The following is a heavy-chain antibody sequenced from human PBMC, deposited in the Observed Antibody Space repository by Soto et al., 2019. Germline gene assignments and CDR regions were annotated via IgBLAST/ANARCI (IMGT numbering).Heavy chain of an antibody. CDR2: IYYSGST. D-gene: IGHD3-3*01. CDR3: ARVRGPKIGGVLDY. V-gene: IGHV4-30-4*01. CDR1: GGSISSGDYY. Sequence: QVQLQESGPGLVKPSQTLSLTCTVSGGSISSGDYYWSWIRQPPGKGLEWIGYIYYSGSTYYNPSLKCRVTISVDTSKNQVSPKLSSVTAADTAVYYCARVRGPKIGGVLDYWGQGTLVTVSS. J-gene: IGHJ4*02.